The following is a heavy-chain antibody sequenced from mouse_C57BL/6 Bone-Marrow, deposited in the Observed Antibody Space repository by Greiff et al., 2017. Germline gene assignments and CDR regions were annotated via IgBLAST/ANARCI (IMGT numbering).Heavy chain of an antibody. CDR1: GYTFTGYW. J-gene: IGHJ3*01. CDR2: ILPGSGST. CDR3: SRGEWLLRFAY. Sequence: QVQLKQSGAELMKPGASVKLSCKATGYTFTGYWIEWVKQRPGHGLEWIGEILPGSGSTNYNEKFKGKATFTADPSSNTAYMQLSSLTTEDSAICYCSRGEWLLRFAYWGQGTLVTVSA. D-gene: IGHD2-3*01. V-gene: IGHV1-9*01.